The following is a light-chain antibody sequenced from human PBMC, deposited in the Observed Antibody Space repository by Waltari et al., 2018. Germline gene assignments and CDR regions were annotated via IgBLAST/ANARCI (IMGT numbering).Light chain of an antibody. V-gene: IGLV1-40*01. CDR1: SSNIGAGYD. J-gene: IGLJ2*01. CDR3: QSYDNSLSGHVV. CDR2: VST. Sequence: QSVLTQPPSVSGAPGQRVTIPCTGSSSNIGAGYDVHWYQHIPGTAPKLLIYVSTNRPSGVPDRFSGSKSGTSASLAITGLQSEDEADYYCQSYDNSLSGHVVFGGGTKLTVL.